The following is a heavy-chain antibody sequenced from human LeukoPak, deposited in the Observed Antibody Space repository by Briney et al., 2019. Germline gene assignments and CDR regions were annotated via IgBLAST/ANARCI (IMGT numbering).Heavy chain of an antibody. Sequence: PSETLSLTCTVSGGSISSGDYYWNWIRQAPGKGLEWLGYIYYTGSTNYNPSLKSRVTISVDTSKNQFSLKLSSVTAADTAVYYCARDPGPDYYDSSGPWGQGTLVTVSS. CDR3: ARDPGPDYYDSSGP. J-gene: IGHJ5*02. CDR1: GGSISSGDYY. D-gene: IGHD3-22*01. V-gene: IGHV4-61*08. CDR2: IYYTGST.